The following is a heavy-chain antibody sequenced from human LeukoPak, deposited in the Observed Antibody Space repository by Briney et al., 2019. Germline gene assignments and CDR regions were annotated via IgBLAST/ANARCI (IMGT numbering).Heavy chain of an antibody. D-gene: IGHD2-15*01. CDR2: INHSGST. V-gene: IGHV4-34*01. Sequence: SETLSLTCAVYGGSFRGYYWSWIRQPPWKGLEWIGEINHSGSTNYNPSLKSRVTISVDTSKNQFSLKLSSVTAADTAVYYCARGVRGGVPADTLPFDYWGQGTLVTVSS. J-gene: IGHJ4*02. CDR3: ARGVRGGVPADTLPFDY. CDR1: GGSFRGYY.